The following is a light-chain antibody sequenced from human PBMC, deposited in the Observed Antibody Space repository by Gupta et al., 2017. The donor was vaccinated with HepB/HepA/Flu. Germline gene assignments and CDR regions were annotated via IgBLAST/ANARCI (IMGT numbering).Light chain of an antibody. Sequence: SVLTQPPSVSGVPGQRVTISCTGSSSNIGAGYDVHWYQHLPGTAPKLLIYDNDNRPSGVPDRFSGSKSGTSASLAITGLQAEDEADYYCQSYDTSLSGPVVFGGGTKLTVL. CDR3: QSYDTSLSGPVV. CDR1: SSNIGAGYD. V-gene: IGLV1-40*01. J-gene: IGLJ2*01. CDR2: DND.